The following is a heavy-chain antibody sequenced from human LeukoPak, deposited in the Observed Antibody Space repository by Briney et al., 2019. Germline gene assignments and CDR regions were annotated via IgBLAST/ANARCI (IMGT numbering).Heavy chain of an antibody. V-gene: IGHV4-59*01. CDR1: GGSISSYY. CDR3: ARGVYVAAAQYGY. Sequence: SETLSLTCTVSGGSISSYYWSWIRQAPGKGLEWIGYIYYSGTTNYNPSLKSRVTISVDTSKNQFSLKLSSVTAADTAVYYCARGVYVAAAQYGYWGQGTLVSVSS. D-gene: IGHD6-13*01. J-gene: IGHJ4*02. CDR2: IYYSGTT.